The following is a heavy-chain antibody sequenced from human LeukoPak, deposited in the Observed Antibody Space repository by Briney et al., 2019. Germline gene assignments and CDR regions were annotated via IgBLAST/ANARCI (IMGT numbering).Heavy chain of an antibody. D-gene: IGHD5-24*01. CDR3: AKDIQLST. CDR2: ISGSGGST. Sequence: GGSLRLSCAASGFTFSSYAMSWVRQAPGKGLEWVSAISGSGGSTYYADSVKGRFTISRDNSKNTLSLQMNSLRVEDTAMYFCAKDIQLSTWGLGTMVTVSS. CDR1: GFTFSSYA. J-gene: IGHJ3*01. V-gene: IGHV3-23*01.